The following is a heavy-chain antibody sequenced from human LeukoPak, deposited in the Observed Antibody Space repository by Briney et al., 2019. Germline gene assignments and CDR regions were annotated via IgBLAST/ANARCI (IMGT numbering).Heavy chain of an antibody. CDR2: IWYDGSNK. Sequence: PGRSLRLSCAASGFTFSSYGMHWVRQAPGKGLEWVAVIWYDGSNKNYADSVKGRFTISRDNSKNTLYLQMNSLRAEDTAVYYCARGGFPYYYYGMDVWGKGTTVTVSS. J-gene: IGHJ6*04. CDR1: GFTFSSYG. CDR3: ARGGFPYYYYGMDV. V-gene: IGHV3-33*01.